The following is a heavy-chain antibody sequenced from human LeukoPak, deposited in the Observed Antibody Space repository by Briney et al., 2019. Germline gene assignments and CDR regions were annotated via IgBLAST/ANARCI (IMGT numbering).Heavy chain of an antibody. CDR2: ISSSGSTI. Sequence: GGSLRLSCAASGFTFSDYYMSWIRQAPGKGLEWVSYISSSGSTIYYADSVKGRFTISRDNDKNSLYLQMNSLRAEDTAVYYCARVPGLRFLEWPPYYYYMDVWGKGTTVTVSS. J-gene: IGHJ6*03. V-gene: IGHV3-11*04. CDR1: GFTFSDYY. D-gene: IGHD3-3*01. CDR3: ARVPGLRFLEWPPYYYYMDV.